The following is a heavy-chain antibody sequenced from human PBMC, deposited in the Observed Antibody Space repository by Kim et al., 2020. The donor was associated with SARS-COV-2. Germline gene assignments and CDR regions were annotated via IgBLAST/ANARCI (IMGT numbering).Heavy chain of an antibody. CDR1: GFTFSNYA. Sequence: GGSLRLSCAASGFTFSNYAVSWVRQTPGKGLEWVSTISGSGGSTYYADSVKGRFTISRDNSKNTLYLQMSSLRAEDTAVYSCAKDPFYDFWRGYYFDYWG. CDR3: AKDPFYDFWRGYYFDY. V-gene: IGHV3-23*01. CDR2: ISGSGGST. D-gene: IGHD3-3*01. J-gene: IGHJ5*01.